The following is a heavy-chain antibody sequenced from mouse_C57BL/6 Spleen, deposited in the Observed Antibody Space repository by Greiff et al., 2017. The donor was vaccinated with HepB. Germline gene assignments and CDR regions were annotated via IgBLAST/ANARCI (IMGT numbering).Heavy chain of an antibody. V-gene: IGHV7-3*01. J-gene: IGHJ1*03. CDR3: ARIYYSTGYFDV. CDR1: GFTFTDYY. Sequence: DVMLVESGGGLVQPGGSLSLSCAASGFTFTDYYMSWVRQPPGKALEWWGFIRNKANGYTTEYSASVKGRFTISRDNSQSILYLQMNALRAEDSATYYCARIYYSTGYFDVWGTGTTVTVSS. CDR2: IRNKANGYTT. D-gene: IGHD2-5*01.